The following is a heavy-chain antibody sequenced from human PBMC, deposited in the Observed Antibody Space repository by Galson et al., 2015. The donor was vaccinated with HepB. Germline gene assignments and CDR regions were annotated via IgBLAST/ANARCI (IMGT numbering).Heavy chain of an antibody. J-gene: IGHJ4*02. CDR3: ARDHEGSVFGYSYGLDY. D-gene: IGHD5-18*01. CDR2: ISYDGSNK. CDR1: GFTFSSYA. V-gene: IGHV3-30*04. Sequence: SLRLSCAASGFTFSSYAMHWVRQAPGKGLEWVAVISYDGSNKYYADSVKGRFTISRDNSKNTLYLQMNSLRAEDTAVYYCARDHEGSVFGYSYGLDYWGQGTLVTVSS.